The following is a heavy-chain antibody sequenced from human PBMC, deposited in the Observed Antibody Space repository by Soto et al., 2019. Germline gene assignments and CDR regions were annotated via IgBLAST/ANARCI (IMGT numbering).Heavy chain of an antibody. CDR1: GGSIRSGGYY. D-gene: IGHD3-22*01. Sequence: PAETLPLTCTVSGGSIRSGGYYWSWIRQHPGKGLEWIGYIYYSGSTYYNPSLKSRVTISVDTSKNQFSLKLSSVTAADTAVYYCARVSPDTPYWYFDLWGRGTLVTVS. J-gene: IGHJ2*01. CDR2: IYYSGST. CDR3: ARVSPDTPYWYFDL. V-gene: IGHV4-31*03.